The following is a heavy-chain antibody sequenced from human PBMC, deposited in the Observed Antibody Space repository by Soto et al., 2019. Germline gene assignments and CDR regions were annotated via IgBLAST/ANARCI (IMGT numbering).Heavy chain of an antibody. CDR2: ISGRDGST. CDR3: ARDRERDAWYEDY. D-gene: IGHD6-13*01. CDR1: GFTFSSYA. Sequence: GGSLRLSCVASGFTFSSYAMSWVRQAPGEGLEWVSVISGRDGSTYYADSVKGRFTISRDDSKNTLYLQMNSLRVEDTAIYYCARDRERDAWYEDYWGQGTLVTVS. V-gene: IGHV3-23*01. J-gene: IGHJ4*02.